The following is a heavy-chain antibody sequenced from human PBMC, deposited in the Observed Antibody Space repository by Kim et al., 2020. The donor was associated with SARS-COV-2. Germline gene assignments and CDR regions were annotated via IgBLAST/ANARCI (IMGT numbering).Heavy chain of an antibody. CDR2: IYYSGST. CDR1: GGSISSYY. CDR3: ARAQAFGIAADGGAFDI. D-gene: IGHD6-13*01. V-gene: IGHV4-59*01. Sequence: SETLSLTCTVSGGSISSYYWSWIRQPPGKGLEWIGYIYYSGSTNYNPSLKSRVTISVDTSKNQFSLKLSSVTAADTAVYYCARAQAFGIAADGGAFDIWGQGTMVTVSS. J-gene: IGHJ3*02.